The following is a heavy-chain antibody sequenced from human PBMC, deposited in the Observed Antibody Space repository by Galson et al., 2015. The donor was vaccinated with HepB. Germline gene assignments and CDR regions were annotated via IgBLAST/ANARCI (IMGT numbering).Heavy chain of an antibody. CDR2: ISYDGSNK. J-gene: IGHJ4*02. CDR3: ARGRYSSSWYGDY. CDR1: GFTFSSYA. V-gene: IGHV3-30-3*01. Sequence: SLRLSCAASGFTFSSYAMHWVRQAPGKGLEWVAVISYDGSNKYYADSVKGRFTISRDNSKNTLYLQMNSLRAEDTAVYYCARGRYSSSWYGDYWGQGTLVTVSS. D-gene: IGHD6-13*01.